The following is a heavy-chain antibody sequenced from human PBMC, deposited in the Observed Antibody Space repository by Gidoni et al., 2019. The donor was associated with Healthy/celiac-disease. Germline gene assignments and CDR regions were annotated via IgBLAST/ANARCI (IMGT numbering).Heavy chain of an antibody. Sequence: QVTLKESGPVLVKPTETLTLTCTVSGFSLSNARMGVSWIRQPPGKALEWLAHIFSNDEKSYSTSLKSRLTISKDTSKSQVVLTMTNMDPVDTATYYCARILNRRVGNYVGYYYYMDVWGKGTTVTVSS. CDR3: ARILNRRVGNYVGYYYYMDV. CDR1: GFSLSNARMG. J-gene: IGHJ6*03. CDR2: IFSNDEK. V-gene: IGHV2-26*01. D-gene: IGHD4-4*01.